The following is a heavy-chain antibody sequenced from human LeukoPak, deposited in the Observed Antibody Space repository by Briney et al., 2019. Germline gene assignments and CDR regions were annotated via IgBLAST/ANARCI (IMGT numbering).Heavy chain of an antibody. CDR2: ISSSSSYI. CDR1: GFTFSSYS. D-gene: IGHD6-19*01. Sequence: GWSLRLSCAASGFTFSSYSMNWVRQAPGKGLEWVSSISSSSSYIYYADSVKGRFTISRDNAKNSLYLQMNSLRAEDTAVYYCARIEAVAGTGGDYWGQGTLVTVSS. V-gene: IGHV3-21*01. CDR3: ARIEAVAGTGGDY. J-gene: IGHJ4*02.